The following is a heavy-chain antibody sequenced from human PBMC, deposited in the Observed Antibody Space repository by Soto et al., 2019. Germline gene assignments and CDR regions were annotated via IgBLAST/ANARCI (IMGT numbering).Heavy chain of an antibody. J-gene: IGHJ4*02. CDR1: GGYISNYY. CDR2: VYYSGST. D-gene: IGHD3-10*01. Sequence: PSETLSLTCTVSGGYISNYYWTWIRQPPGKGLEWIGYVYYSGSTNYNPSLKSRVTISVDTSKKQFSLNLSSVTAADTAVYYCARNDRGLLYYFDYWGQGTLVTVSS. V-gene: IGHV4-59*01. CDR3: ARNDRGLLYYFDY.